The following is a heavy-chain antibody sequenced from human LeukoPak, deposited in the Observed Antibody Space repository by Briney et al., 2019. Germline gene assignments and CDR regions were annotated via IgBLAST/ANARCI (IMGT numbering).Heavy chain of an antibody. CDR1: GGSFSGYY. CDR2: ISHSGST. J-gene: IGHJ6*02. V-gene: IGHV4-34*01. D-gene: IGHD3-10*01. CDR3: ARERVTMVRGVIALFYYGMDV. Sequence: PSGTLSLTCAVYGGSFSGYYWSWIRQAPGKGLEWIGEISHSGSTNYNPSPKSRVTIPVDTSKNQSSLKLSSVTAADTAVYYCARERVTMVRGVIALFYYGMDVWGQGTTVTVSS.